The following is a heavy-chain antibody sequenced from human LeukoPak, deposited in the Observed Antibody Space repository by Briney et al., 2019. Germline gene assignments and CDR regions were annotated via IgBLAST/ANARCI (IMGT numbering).Heavy chain of an antibody. CDR3: ARGGGYGSGSPKDY. Sequence: SETLSLTCAVYGGSFSGYYWSWIRQPPGKGLEWIGEVYHSGSTNYNPSLKSRVTISVDKSKNQFSLKLSSVTAADTAVYYCARGGGYGSGSPKDYWGQGTLVTVSS. J-gene: IGHJ4*02. CDR2: VYHSGST. D-gene: IGHD3-10*01. CDR1: GGSFSGYY. V-gene: IGHV4-34*01.